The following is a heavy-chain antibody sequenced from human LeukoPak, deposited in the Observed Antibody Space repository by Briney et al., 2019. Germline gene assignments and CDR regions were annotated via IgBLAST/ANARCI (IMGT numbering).Heavy chain of an antibody. CDR3: ARFRYSSSSRGYWFFDL. J-gene: IGHJ2*01. V-gene: IGHV3-66*01. Sequence: GGSLRLSCAASGFTVSSNYMSWVRQAPGKGLEGVSVIYSGGGTYYADSVKGRFTISRDNSKNTLYLQMNSLRAEDTAVYYCARFRYSSSSRGYWFFDLWGRGTLVTVSS. CDR2: IYSGGGT. CDR1: GFTVSSNY. D-gene: IGHD6-6*01.